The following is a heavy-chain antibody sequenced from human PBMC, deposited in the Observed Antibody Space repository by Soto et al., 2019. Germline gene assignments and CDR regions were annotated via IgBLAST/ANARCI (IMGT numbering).Heavy chain of an antibody. CDR1: GFTFSSYA. Sequence: GGSLRLSCAASGFTFSSYAMHWVRQAPGKGLEWVAVISYDGSNKYYADSVKGRFTISRDNSKNTLYLQMNSLRAEDTAVYYCARSSSSLTHWFDPWGQGTLVTVSS. D-gene: IGHD6-13*01. CDR3: ARSSSSLTHWFDP. V-gene: IGHV3-30*14. J-gene: IGHJ5*02. CDR2: ISYDGSNK.